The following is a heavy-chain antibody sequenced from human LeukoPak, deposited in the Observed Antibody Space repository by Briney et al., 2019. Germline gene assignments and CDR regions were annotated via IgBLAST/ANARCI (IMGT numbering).Heavy chain of an antibody. CDR1: GFTFSSYG. D-gene: IGHD3-22*01. Sequence: GGSLRLSCAASGFTFSSYGMHWVRQAPGKGLEWVAVISYDGSNKYYADSVKGRFTISRDNSKNTLYLQMSSLRAEDTAVYYCAKDSSGSLDYWGQGTLVTVSS. J-gene: IGHJ4*02. V-gene: IGHV3-30*18. CDR2: ISYDGSNK. CDR3: AKDSSGSLDY.